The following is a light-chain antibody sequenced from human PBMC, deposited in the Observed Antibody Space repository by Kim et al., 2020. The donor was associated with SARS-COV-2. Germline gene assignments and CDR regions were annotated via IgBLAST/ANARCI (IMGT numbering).Light chain of an antibody. CDR2: AAS. CDR3: QQYYNYPLT. Sequence: DIQMTQSPSSLSASVGDRVTITCRASQGITTSLAWFQQKPGKAPKSLIYAASNLQSGVPSKFSDSGSGTDFTLTINTLQPEDFATYYCQQYYNYPLTFGGGTKVDIK. V-gene: IGKV1-16*02. CDR1: QGITTS. J-gene: IGKJ4*01.